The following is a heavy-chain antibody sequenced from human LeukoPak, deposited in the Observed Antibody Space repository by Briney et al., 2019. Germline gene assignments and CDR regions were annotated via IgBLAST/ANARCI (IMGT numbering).Heavy chain of an antibody. CDR2: INAGNGNT. Sequence: ASVKVSCKASGYTFTSYAMHWVRQAPGQRLEWMGWINAGNGNTKYSQKFQGRVTITRDTSASTAYMELSSLRSEDTAVYYCARSYCSGGSCYPDYRGQGTLVTVSS. D-gene: IGHD2-15*01. CDR1: GYTFTSYA. CDR3: ARSYCSGGSCYPDY. V-gene: IGHV1-3*01. J-gene: IGHJ4*02.